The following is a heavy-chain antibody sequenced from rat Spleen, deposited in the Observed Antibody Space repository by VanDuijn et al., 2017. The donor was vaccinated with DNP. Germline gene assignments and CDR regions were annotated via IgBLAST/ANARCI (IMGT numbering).Heavy chain of an antibody. Sequence: EVQLVESGGDLVQPGRSLKLSCVASGFTFNNYWMTWIRQVPGKGLEWVASITSSGGSTYYPDSVKGRFTISRDNAKNTLYLQMNSLRSEDTATYYCAREGDAWGQGTSVTVSS. J-gene: IGHJ4*01. CDR2: ITSSGGST. CDR3: AREGDA. CDR1: GFTFNNYW. V-gene: IGHV5-31*01.